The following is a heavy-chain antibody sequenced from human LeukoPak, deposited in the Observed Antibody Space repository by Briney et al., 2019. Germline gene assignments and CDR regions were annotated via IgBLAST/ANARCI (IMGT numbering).Heavy chain of an antibody. V-gene: IGHV4-59*10. J-gene: IGHJ2*01. D-gene: IGHD1-26*01. CDR2: IYTSGST. Sequence: PSETLSLTCAVYGGSFSGYYWSWIRQPAGKGLEWIGRIYTSGSTNYNPSLKSRVTMSVDTSKNQFSLKLSSVTAADTAVYYCARLSYSGSYYYWYFDLWGRGTLVTVSS. CDR3: ARLSYSGSYYYWYFDL. CDR1: GGSFSGYY.